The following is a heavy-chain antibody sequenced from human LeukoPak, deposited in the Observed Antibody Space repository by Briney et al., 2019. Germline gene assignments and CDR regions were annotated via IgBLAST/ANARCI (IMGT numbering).Heavy chain of an antibody. CDR2: ISAGSSTI. D-gene: IGHD5-18*01. V-gene: IGHV3-48*04. CDR1: GFTLSNYA. Sequence: GGSLRLSCAASGFTLSNYALSWVRQAPGKGLEWVSAISAGSSTIYYADSVNGRFTISRDNAKNSLYLQMNSLRAEDTAVYYCARDLVQLWSKDYWGQGTLVTVSS. J-gene: IGHJ4*02. CDR3: ARDLVQLWSKDY.